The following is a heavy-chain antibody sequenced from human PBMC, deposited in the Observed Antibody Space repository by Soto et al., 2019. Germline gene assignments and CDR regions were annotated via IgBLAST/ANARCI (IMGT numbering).Heavy chain of an antibody. CDR1: GFTFSSYD. CDR2: IGTAGDT. D-gene: IGHD2-15*01. V-gene: IGHV3-13*01. Sequence: GGSLRLSCAASGFTFSSYDMHWVRQATGKGLEWVSAIGTAGDTYYPGSVKGRFTISRENAKNSLYLQMNGLRAEDTAVYYCARGFSIAATAGYFDLWGRGTLVTVSS. CDR3: ARGFSIAATAGYFDL. J-gene: IGHJ2*01.